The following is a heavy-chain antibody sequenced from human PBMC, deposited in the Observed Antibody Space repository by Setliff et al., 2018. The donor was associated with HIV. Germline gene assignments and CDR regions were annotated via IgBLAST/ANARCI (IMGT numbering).Heavy chain of an antibody. V-gene: IGHV1-46*01. D-gene: IGHD1-7*01. CDR2: INPTGAST. CDR1: GYSFTSAF. Sequence: ASVKVSCKASGYSFTSAFMHWVRQAPGQGLEWMGIINPTGASTTYAQQFQGRVTMTRDTSTSSVYMELRSLRSEDTAVYYCARDRIWNYVRGYYYYVYMDVWGKGTTVTVSS. CDR3: ARDRIWNYVRGYYYYVYMDV. J-gene: IGHJ6*03.